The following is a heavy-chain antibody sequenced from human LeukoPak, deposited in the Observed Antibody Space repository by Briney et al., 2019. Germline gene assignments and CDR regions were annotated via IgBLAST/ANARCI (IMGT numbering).Heavy chain of an antibody. V-gene: IGHV4-59*01. Sequence: SETLSLTCSLSGGSFGSYYWTWIRQPPGKGLEWIGYIYYSGSTNYNPSLKSRVTISLDTSKNQFSLRLSSVTAADTAVYYCATFVGESHVFHMWGQGTMVSVSS. CDR3: ATFVGESHVFHM. D-gene: IGHD3-10*01. CDR1: GGSFGSYY. CDR2: IYYSGST. J-gene: IGHJ3*02.